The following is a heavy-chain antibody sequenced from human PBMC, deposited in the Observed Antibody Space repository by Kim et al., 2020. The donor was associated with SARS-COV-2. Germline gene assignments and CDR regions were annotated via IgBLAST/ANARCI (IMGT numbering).Heavy chain of an antibody. V-gene: IGHV3-74*01. D-gene: IGHD3-10*01. CDR3: ARVYGSGKDVFDI. Sequence: YAASGKGRFTMSRDNAKDTLYLQMNNLRAEDTAVYYCARVYGSGKDVFDIWGQGTMVTVSS. J-gene: IGHJ3*02.